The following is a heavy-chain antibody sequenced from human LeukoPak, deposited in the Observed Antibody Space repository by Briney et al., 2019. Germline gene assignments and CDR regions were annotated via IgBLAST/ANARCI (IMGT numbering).Heavy chain of an antibody. CDR1: GFTFSSYW. D-gene: IGHD6-6*01. CDR3: ARRPGYYYYGMDV. V-gene: IGHV3-74*01. Sequence: GGSLRLSCAASGFTFSSYWMHWVRQAPGKGLVWVSRINSDGSSTSYTDSVKGRFTISRDNAKNTLYLQMNSLRAEDTAVYYCARRPGYYYYGMDVWGQGTTVTVSS. J-gene: IGHJ6*02. CDR2: INSDGSST.